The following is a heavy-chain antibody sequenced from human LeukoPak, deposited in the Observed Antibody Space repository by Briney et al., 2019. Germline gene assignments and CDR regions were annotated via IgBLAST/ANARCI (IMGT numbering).Heavy chain of an antibody. CDR2: IWYDGSNK. V-gene: IGHV3-33*01. Sequence: GGSLRLSCAASGFTFSSYGMHWVRQAPSKGLEWVTLIWYDGSNKYYADSVKGRFTISRDNSKNTLYLQMNSLRAEDTAVYYCAREGPRGNSQFDYWGQGTLVTVSS. CDR3: AREGPRGNSQFDY. J-gene: IGHJ4*02. D-gene: IGHD4-23*01. CDR1: GFTFSSYG.